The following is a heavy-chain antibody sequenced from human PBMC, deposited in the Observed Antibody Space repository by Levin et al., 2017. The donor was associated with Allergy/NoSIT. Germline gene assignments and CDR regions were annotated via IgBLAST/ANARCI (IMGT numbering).Heavy chain of an antibody. CDR1: GGSIRGYY. V-gene: IGHV4-59*01. Sequence: SQTLSLTCTVSGGSIRGYYWTWIRQPPWKGLEWIGYVYYTGSTNYTPSLKSRVTISLDTSKNQFSLNLSSVTTADTAIYYCARSTWGYAFDIWDQGTMVTVSS. CDR2: VYYTGST. J-gene: IGHJ3*02. D-gene: IGHD5/OR15-5a*01. CDR3: ARSTWGYAFDI.